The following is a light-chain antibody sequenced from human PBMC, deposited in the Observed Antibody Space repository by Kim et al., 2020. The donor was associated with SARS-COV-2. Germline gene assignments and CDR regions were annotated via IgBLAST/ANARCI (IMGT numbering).Light chain of an antibody. J-gene: IGKJ2*01. CDR2: AAS. Sequence: DIQMTHSPSFLSASVGDRVTITCRASQSISSYLNWYQQKPGKAPKLLIYAASSLQSGVPSRFSGSGSGTDFTLTINSLQPEDFATYFCQQSYSSPYTFGQGTKLEI. CDR1: QSISSY. V-gene: IGKV1-39*01. CDR3: QQSYSSPYT.